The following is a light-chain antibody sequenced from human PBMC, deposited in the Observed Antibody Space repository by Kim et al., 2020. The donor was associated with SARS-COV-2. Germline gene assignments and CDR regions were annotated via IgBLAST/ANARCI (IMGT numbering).Light chain of an antibody. J-gene: IGKJ2*01. Sequence: EILMTQSPATLSVSPGERVTLSCRASQSVDTNLAWYQQKPGQAPRLLIYGASTRATDIPARFSGSGSGTEFTLIVSSLQSEDFAVYYCQQYSHWPPYTFGQGTKLEI. V-gene: IGKV3-15*01. CDR2: GAS. CDR1: QSVDTN. CDR3: QQYSHWPPYT.